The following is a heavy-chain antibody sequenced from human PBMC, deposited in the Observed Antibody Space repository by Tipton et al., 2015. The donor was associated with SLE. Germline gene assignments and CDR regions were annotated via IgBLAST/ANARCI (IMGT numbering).Heavy chain of an antibody. CDR2: INHSGST. V-gene: IGHV4-34*01. J-gene: IGHJ3*02. D-gene: IGHD2-15*01. CDR3: ARGKDIVVARDAFDI. Sequence: TLSLTCAVYGGSFSGYYWSWIRQPPGKGLEWIGEINHSGSTNYNPSLKSRVTISVGTPKNQFSLKLSSVTAADTAVYYCARGKDIVVARDAFDIWGQGTMVTVSS. CDR1: GGSFSGYY.